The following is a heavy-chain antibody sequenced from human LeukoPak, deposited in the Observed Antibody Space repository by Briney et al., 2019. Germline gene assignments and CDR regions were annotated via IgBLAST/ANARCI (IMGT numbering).Heavy chain of an antibody. Sequence: PSETLSLTCTVSGGSISSGDYYWSWIRQPPGKGLEWIGYIYYSGSTYYNPSLKSRVTISVDTSKNQFSLKLSSVTAADTAVYYCARDRDSYGYYDYWGQGTLVTVSS. V-gene: IGHV4-30-4*01. J-gene: IGHJ4*02. D-gene: IGHD5-18*01. CDR3: ARDRDSYGYYDY. CDR2: IYYSGST. CDR1: GGSISSGDYY.